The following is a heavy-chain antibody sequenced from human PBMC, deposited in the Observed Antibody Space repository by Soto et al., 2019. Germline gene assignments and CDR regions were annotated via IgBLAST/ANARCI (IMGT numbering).Heavy chain of an antibody. D-gene: IGHD3-10*01. CDR2: IYHSGST. V-gene: IGHV4-4*02. CDR1: GGSISSSNW. Sequence: SETLSLTCAVSGGSISSSNWWSWVRQPPGKGLEWIGEIYHSGSTNYNPSLKSRVTISVDKSKNQFSLKLSSVTAADTAVYYCARESSGSGSYLGDRYHWFDPWGQGTLVTVSS. CDR3: ARESSGSGSYLGDRYHWFDP. J-gene: IGHJ5*02.